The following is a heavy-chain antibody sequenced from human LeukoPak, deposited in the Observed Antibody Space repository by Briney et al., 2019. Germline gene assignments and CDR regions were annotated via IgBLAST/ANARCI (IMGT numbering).Heavy chain of an antibody. CDR3: ARGVVVPAAPFDP. CDR1: GGSISSHY. J-gene: IGHJ5*02. Sequence: SETLSLTCTVSGGSISSHYWSWIRQPPGKGLEWIGYIYYSGSTNYNPSLKSRATISVDTSKNQFSLKLSSVTAADTAVYYCARGVVVPAAPFDPWGQGTLVTVSS. CDR2: IYYSGST. D-gene: IGHD2-2*01. V-gene: IGHV4-59*11.